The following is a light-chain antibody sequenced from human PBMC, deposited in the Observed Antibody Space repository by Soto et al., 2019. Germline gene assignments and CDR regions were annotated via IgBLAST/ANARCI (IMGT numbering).Light chain of an antibody. J-gene: IGKJ1*01. CDR2: GAS. CDR3: QQYGSSLAT. CDR1: QSVGSK. Sequence: IVLTQSPGTLSLSPGERATLSCRASQSVGSKLAWYRQTPGQPPRLLIYGASTRATDTPARFSGSGAGTDFTLIISRLEPVDFAVYYCQQYGSSLATFGQGTQVE. V-gene: IGKV3-20*01.